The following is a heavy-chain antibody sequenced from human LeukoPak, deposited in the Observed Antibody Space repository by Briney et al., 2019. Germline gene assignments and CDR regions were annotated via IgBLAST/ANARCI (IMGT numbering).Heavy chain of an antibody. J-gene: IGHJ4*02. Sequence: GASLRLSCAASGFTFSSYGMHWVRQAPGKGLEWVAVISYDGTNKYYADSVKGRFTISRDNSKNTLHLQMNSLRAEDTAVYYCAKDDRGNEAPFDYWGQGTLVTVSS. CDR3: AKDDRGNEAPFDY. CDR1: GFTFSSYG. CDR2: ISYDGTNK. V-gene: IGHV3-30*18.